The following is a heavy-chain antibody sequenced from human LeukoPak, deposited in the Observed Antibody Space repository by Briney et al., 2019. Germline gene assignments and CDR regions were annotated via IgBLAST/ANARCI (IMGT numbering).Heavy chain of an antibody. D-gene: IGHD3-3*01. CDR3: ARDFWSGYLDY. CDR2: ISTSGST. J-gene: IGHJ4*02. Sequence: PSGTLSLTCAVSGGSINSGTYYWSWVRQPAGKGLEWIGRISTSGSTNYDPSLKSRVTMSVDTSKDQFSLKLSSVTAADTAVYYCARDFWSGYLDYWGQGTLVTVSS. CDR1: GGSINSGTYY. V-gene: IGHV4-61*02.